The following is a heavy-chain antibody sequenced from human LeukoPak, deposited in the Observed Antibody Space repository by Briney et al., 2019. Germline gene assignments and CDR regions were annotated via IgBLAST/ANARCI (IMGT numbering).Heavy chain of an antibody. Sequence: SETLSLTCTVSGGSISSYYWSWIRQPPGKGLEWIGYIYTSGSTNYNPSLKSRVTISVDTSKNQFSLKLSSVTAADTAVYYCARLYGGSSQFLLDYWGQGTLVTVSS. CDR2: IYTSGST. J-gene: IGHJ4*02. CDR3: ARLYGGSSQFLLDY. D-gene: IGHD3-10*01. CDR1: GGSISSYY. V-gene: IGHV4-4*09.